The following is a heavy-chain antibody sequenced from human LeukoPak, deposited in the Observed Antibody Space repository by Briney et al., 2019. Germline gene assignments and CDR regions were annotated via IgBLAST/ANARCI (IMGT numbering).Heavy chain of an antibody. CDR1: GFTFTSYG. CDR3: AKDIERGFDYTNSLDY. J-gene: IGHJ4*02. CDR2: TWSDGTNK. Sequence: PGKSLRLSCAASGFTFTSYGMHWVRQAPGKGLEWVAVTWSDGTNKYYADSVKGRFAISRDDSKNMVYLQMNSLRVEDTAVYYCAKDIERGFDYTNSLDYWGQGTLVTVSS. V-gene: IGHV3-33*06. D-gene: IGHD4-11*01.